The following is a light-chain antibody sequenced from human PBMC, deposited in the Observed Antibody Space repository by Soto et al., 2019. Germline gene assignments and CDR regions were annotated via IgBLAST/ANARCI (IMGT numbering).Light chain of an antibody. V-gene: IGKV2-30*02. J-gene: IGKJ3*01. Sequence: DVVMTQSPLSLPVTLGQPASISCRSSQSLVHSDGNTYLNWFQQRPGQSPRRLIYKVSNRDSGVPDRFICSGSGTDFTLKISRVEAEDVGVYYCMQGIHPLTFGPGTKVDIK. CDR1: QSLVHSDGNTY. CDR2: KVS. CDR3: MQGIHPLT.